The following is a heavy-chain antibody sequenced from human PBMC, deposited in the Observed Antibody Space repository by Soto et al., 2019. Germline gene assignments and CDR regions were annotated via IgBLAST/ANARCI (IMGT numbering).Heavy chain of an antibody. D-gene: IGHD3-10*01. CDR3: AKRGRNGSLRLYYFDY. J-gene: IGHJ4*02. Sequence: GGSLRLSCAASGFTFSSYAMSWVRQAPGKGLEWVSAISGSGGSTYYTDSVKGRFTISSDNSKNTLYLQMNSLRAEETAVDYCAKRGRNGSLRLYYFDYWGQGTLVTVSS. V-gene: IGHV3-23*01. CDR2: ISGSGGST. CDR1: GFTFSSYA.